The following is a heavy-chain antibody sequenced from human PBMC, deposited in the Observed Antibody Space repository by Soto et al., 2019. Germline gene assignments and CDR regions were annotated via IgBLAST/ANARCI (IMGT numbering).Heavy chain of an antibody. CDR2: ISYDGSNK. D-gene: IGHD2-21*02. V-gene: IGHV3-30*18. J-gene: IGHJ3*02. CDR1: GFAFNTYG. CDR3: AKPKSDSHDAFDI. Sequence: PGGSLRLSCAASGFAFNTYGMHWVRQAPGKGLEWVAFISYDGSNKYYADSVTGRFTISRDNSKNTLYLQMNSLRAEDTAVYYCAKPKSDSHDAFDIWGQGTMVTVSS.